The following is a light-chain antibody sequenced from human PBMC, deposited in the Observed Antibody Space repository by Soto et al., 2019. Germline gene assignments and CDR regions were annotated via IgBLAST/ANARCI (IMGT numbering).Light chain of an antibody. V-gene: IGKV1-39*01. J-gene: IGKJ4*01. Sequence: DIQMTQSPSSLSSSVGDSVTITCRASQSISSYLNWYQQKPGKAPNLLIYAASSLQSGVPSRFSGSGSGTDFTLTISSLQPEDSATYYCQQSYSTWLTFGGGTRVEVK. CDR2: AAS. CDR3: QQSYSTWLT. CDR1: QSISSY.